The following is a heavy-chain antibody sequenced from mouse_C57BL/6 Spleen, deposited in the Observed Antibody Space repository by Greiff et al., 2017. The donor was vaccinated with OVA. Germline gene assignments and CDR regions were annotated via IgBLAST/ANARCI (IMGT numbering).Heavy chain of an antibody. CDR2: IRNKANGYTT. D-gene: IGHD4-1*01. CDR3: ARYSGTNVDY. V-gene: IGHV7-3*01. J-gene: IGHJ2*01. CDR1: GFTFTDYY. Sequence: EVQLVESGGGLVQPGGSLSLSCAASGFTFTDYYMSWVRQPPGKALEWLGFIRNKANGYTTEYSASVKGRFTIARDNSQSIRYLQMNALRAEESATDYCARYSGTNVDYWGQGTTLTVSS.